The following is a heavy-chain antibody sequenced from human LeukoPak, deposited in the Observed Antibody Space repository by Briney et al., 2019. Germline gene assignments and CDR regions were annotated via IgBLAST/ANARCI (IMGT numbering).Heavy chain of an antibody. V-gene: IGHV4-31*03. D-gene: IGHD6-19*01. CDR2: ISYSGRT. Sequence: SQTLSLTCTVSGGSISSGDSYWSWIRQHPGKGLEWIGYISYSGRTYDNPSLKSRLTISLDTSNNQFSLKLTSETAADTAVYYCAASTSSGWYLGYWGQGTLVTVSS. CDR1: GGSISSGDSY. CDR3: AASTSSGWYLGY. J-gene: IGHJ4*02.